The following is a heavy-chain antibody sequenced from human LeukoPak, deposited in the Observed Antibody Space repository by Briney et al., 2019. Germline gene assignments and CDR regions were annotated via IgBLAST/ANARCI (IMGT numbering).Heavy chain of an antibody. CDR2: ISSSSSYI. CDR3: ARAYSGYDLGY. Sequence: GGSLRLSCAASGFTFSSYSMNWVRQAPGKGLEWVSSISSSSSYIYYVDSVKGRFTISRDNAKNSLYLQMNSLRAEDTAVYYCARAYSGYDLGYWGQGTLVTVSS. D-gene: IGHD5-12*01. J-gene: IGHJ4*02. V-gene: IGHV3-21*01. CDR1: GFTFSSYS.